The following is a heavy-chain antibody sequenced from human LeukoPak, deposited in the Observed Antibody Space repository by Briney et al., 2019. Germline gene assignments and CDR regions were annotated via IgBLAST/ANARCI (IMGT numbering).Heavy chain of an antibody. Sequence: GGSLRLSCAASGFTFNNYAMSWVRQAPGKGLEWVSTVNLRGDSTYYADSVKGRFTISRDNSKNTLYLQMNSLRAEDTAVYYCAKCYEQQLVGFDYWGQGTLVTVSS. CDR3: AKCYEQQLVGFDY. V-gene: IGHV3-23*01. D-gene: IGHD6-13*01. CDR1: GFTFNNYA. CDR2: VNLRGDST. J-gene: IGHJ4*02.